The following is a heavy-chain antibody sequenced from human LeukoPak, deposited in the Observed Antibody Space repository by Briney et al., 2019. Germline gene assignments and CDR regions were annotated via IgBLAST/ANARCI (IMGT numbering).Heavy chain of an antibody. Sequence: GESLRLSCAASGFTFSSYVMHWVRQAPGKGLVWVARLSSDESFTSYADSVKGRLTISRDNAKNTLYLQMNSLRAEDTAVYYCARDLNWLLFDYWGQGTLVTVSS. D-gene: IGHD3-9*01. J-gene: IGHJ4*02. CDR3: ARDLNWLLFDY. CDR2: LSSDESFT. V-gene: IGHV3-74*01. CDR1: GFTFSSYV.